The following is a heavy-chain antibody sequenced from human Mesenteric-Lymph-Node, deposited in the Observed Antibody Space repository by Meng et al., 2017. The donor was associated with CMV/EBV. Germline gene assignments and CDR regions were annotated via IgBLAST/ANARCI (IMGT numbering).Heavy chain of an antibody. Sequence: SGPTLVKPTQTLTLTCTFSGFSLSTSGMSVNWVRQPPGKALEWLGLIYRDDDQYYSTSLNTRLTIPRDTSKNQVVLTMTNMDPVDTATYYCARESIGGYGMDVWGQGTTVTVSS. CDR3: ARESIGGYGMDV. J-gene: IGHJ6*02. D-gene: IGHD3-16*01. CDR2: IYRDDDQ. CDR1: GFSLSTSGMS. V-gene: IGHV2-70*20.